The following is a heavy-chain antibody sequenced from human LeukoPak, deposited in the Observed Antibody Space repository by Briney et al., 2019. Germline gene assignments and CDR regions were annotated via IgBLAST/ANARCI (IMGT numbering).Heavy chain of an antibody. Sequence: SVKVSCKATGGTFSSYAISWVRQAPGQGLEWMGGIIPIFGTANYAQKFQGRVTITADESTSTAYMELSSLRSEDTAVYYCAREGPSPDTGFDYWGQGTLVTVSS. CDR3: AREGPSPDTGFDY. V-gene: IGHV1-69*01. J-gene: IGHJ4*02. CDR2: IIPIFGTA. D-gene: IGHD5-18*01. CDR1: GGTFSSYA.